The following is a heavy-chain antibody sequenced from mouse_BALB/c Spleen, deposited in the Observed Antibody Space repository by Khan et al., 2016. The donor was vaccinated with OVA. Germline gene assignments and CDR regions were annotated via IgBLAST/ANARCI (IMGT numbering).Heavy chain of an antibody. J-gene: IGHJ1*01. D-gene: IGHD1-2*01. CDR2: IYPGGGYT. V-gene: IGHV1-63*02. CDR3: ARKEITTATRYMDV. CDR1: GYTFTNYW. Sequence: VQLQESGAELVRPATSVKISCKASGYTFTNYWLGWVKQRPGHGLEWIGDIYPGGGYTNYNEKFKGKATLTADTSSSTAYMQLSSLTSEDSAVYFGARKEITTATRYMDVWGAGTTVTVSS.